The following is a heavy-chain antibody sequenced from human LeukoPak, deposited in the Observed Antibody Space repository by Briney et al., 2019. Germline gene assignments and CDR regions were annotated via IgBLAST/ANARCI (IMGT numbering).Heavy chain of an antibody. CDR1: GYTFTSYD. D-gene: IGHD3-9*01. Sequence: ASVKVSCKASGYTFTSYDINWVRQATGQGLEWMGWMNPNSGNTGYAQKFQGRVTMTRNTSISIAYMELSSLRSDDTAVYYCARATGKDILTGRKLDNWGQGTLVTDSS. J-gene: IGHJ4*02. CDR2: MNPNSGNT. V-gene: IGHV1-8*01. CDR3: ARATGKDILTGRKLDN.